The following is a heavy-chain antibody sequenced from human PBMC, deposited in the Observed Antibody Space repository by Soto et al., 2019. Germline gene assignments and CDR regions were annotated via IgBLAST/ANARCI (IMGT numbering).Heavy chain of an antibody. CDR2: VNAYNGNT. V-gene: IGHV1-18*01. CDR1: GYTFTSFG. Sequence: QVQLVQSGPEVKEPGASVKVSCKASGYTFTSFGVNWVRQAPGQGLERIGWVNAYNGNTKYSQSFQGRVTMTTDTSNNTAYTEVESLRSDDTATYYWANGAAGIEAQVSWGQGTPVIVSS. CDR3: ANGAAGIEAQVS. J-gene: IGHJ1*01. D-gene: IGHD6-6*01.